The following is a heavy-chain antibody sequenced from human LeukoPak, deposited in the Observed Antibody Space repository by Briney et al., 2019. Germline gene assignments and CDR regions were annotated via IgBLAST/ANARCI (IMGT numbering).Heavy chain of an antibody. D-gene: IGHD6-19*01. CDR1: GFTFSSDA. J-gene: IGHJ6*02. CDR2: ISGSGGST. CDR3: AKGSGSGWYYYYGMDV. V-gene: IGHV3-23*01. Sequence: PGGSLRLSCAAPGFTFSSDAMSWVRQAPGKGLEWVSAISGSGGSTYYADSVKGRFTISRDNSKNTLYLQMNSLRAEDTAVYYCAKGSGSGWYYYYGMDVWGQGTTVTVSS.